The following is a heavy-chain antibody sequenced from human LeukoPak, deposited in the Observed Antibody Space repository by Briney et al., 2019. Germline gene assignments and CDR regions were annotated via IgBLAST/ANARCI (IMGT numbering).Heavy chain of an antibody. J-gene: IGHJ4*02. CDR2: ISPSGGIT. Sequence: GGSLRLSCAASGFIFSSHGMNWVRQAPGKGLEWVSGISPSGGITYYADSVKGRFTISRDNSKNTLSLQMNSLRAEDTAIYYCAKDRSSTLWYFDYWGQGAQVTVSS. V-gene: IGHV3-23*01. CDR1: GFIFSSHG. CDR3: AKDRSSTLWYFDY. D-gene: IGHD2-2*01.